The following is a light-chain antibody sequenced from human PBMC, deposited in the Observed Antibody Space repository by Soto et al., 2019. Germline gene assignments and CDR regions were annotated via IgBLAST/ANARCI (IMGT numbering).Light chain of an antibody. CDR2: DAS. J-gene: IGKJ3*01. CDR3: QQYDNLPFT. Sequence: DIQMTHSPSSLSASVGDRVTITCQASQDISNYLNWYQQKPGKAPKLLIYDASNLETVVPSRFSGSGSGTDFTFTISSLQPEDIATYYCQQYDNLPFTFGPGTKVDIK. V-gene: IGKV1-33*01. CDR1: QDISNY.